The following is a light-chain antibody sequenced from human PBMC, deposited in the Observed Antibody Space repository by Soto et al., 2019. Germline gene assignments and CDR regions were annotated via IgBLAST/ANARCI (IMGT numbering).Light chain of an antibody. Sequence: DIVLTQSPSTLSLSAGDRATLSCRASQGVSSSYLAWYQQKPGQAPRLLIYGAYSWATGIQYRFSGSGSRTHFSLTIRSLQPEDFAVYYCKQYGSSPTTFGQGTRLEIK. CDR3: KQYGSSPTT. J-gene: IGKJ5*01. V-gene: IGKV3-20*01. CDR1: QGVSSSY. CDR2: GAY.